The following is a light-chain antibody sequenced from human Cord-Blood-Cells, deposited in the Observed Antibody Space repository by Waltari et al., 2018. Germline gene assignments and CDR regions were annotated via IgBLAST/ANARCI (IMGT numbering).Light chain of an antibody. Sequence: QSALTQPASVSGSPGQSITISCTGTSSDVGGYNYVSWYQQHPGKAPKLMIYDVSNRPSGVSNRLSVSKSGNTASLTSSGLQAEDEADYYCSSYTSSSTVVFGGGTKLTVL. CDR2: DVS. CDR1: SSDVGGYNY. CDR3: SSYTSSSTVV. J-gene: IGLJ2*01. V-gene: IGLV2-14*01.